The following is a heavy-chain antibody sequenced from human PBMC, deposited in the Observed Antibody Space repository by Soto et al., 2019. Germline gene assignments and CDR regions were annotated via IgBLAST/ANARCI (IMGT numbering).Heavy chain of an antibody. V-gene: IGHV3-9*01. D-gene: IGHD6-13*01. CDR2: INWNSGSI. Sequence: EVQLVESGGGLVQPGRSLRLSCAASGFTFDDYAMHWVRQVTGKGREWVSGINWNSGSIGYGDSVKGRFAISRDNAKNSLHRQMNSLSAEDTAFYYCVKDESINWYSGHFRHWGQGTLVTVSS. CDR3: VKDESINWYSGHFRH. J-gene: IGHJ1*01. CDR1: GFTFDDYA.